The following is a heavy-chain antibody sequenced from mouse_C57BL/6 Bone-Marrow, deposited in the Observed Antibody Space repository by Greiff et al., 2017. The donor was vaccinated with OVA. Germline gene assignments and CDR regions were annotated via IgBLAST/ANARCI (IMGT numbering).Heavy chain of an antibody. Sequence: EVKVVESGGGLVKPGGSLKLSCAASGFTFSDYGMHWVRQAPEKGLEWVAYISSGSSTIYYADTVKGRFTISRDNAKNTLFLQMTSLRSEDTAMYYCASPHYYGSRRAWFAYWGQGTLVTVSA. CDR1: GFTFSDYG. V-gene: IGHV5-17*01. CDR3: ASPHYYGSRRAWFAY. J-gene: IGHJ3*01. D-gene: IGHD1-1*01. CDR2: ISSGSSTI.